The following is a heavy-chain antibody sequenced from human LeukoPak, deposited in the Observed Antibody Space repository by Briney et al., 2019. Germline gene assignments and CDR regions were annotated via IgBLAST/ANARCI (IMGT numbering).Heavy chain of an antibody. J-gene: IGHJ4*02. CDR1: GFTFSSYS. CDR2: ISSSESYK. V-gene: IGHV3-21*01. Sequence: PGGSLRLSCAASGFTFSSYSMNWVRQAPGKGLEWVSYISSSESYKYYADSVKGRVTISRDNAKNSLNLQMDSLRVEDTAVYYCARGVDQWLELFDYWGQGTLVTVSS. D-gene: IGHD6-19*01. CDR3: ARGVDQWLELFDY.